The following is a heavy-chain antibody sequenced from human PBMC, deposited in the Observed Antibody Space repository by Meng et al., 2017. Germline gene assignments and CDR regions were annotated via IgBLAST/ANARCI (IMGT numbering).Heavy chain of an antibody. V-gene: IGHV1-18*01. Sequence: ASVKVSCKASGGTFSSYAISWVRQAPGQGLEWMGWISAYNGNTNYAQKLQGRVTMTTDTSTSTAYMELRSLRSDDTAVYYCARGWKQWFGYRSVDYWGQGTLVTVSS. CDR2: ISAYNGNT. J-gene: IGHJ4*02. CDR1: GGTFSSYA. D-gene: IGHD3-10*01. CDR3: ARGWKQWFGYRSVDY.